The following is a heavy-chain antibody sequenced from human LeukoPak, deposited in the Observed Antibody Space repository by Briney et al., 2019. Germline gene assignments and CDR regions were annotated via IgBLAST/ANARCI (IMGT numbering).Heavy chain of an antibody. J-gene: IGHJ4*02. D-gene: IGHD3-22*01. CDR3: ARDGLDRTYYYDSSGYYYFDY. Sequence: ASVKVSCKVSGYSLTEFSMHWVRLAPGKGLEWMGWINPNSGGTNYAPKFQCRVTITRDTSISTAYMEMSRLRSDDTAVYYCARDGLDRTYYYDSSGYYYFDYWGQGTLVTVSS. CDR1: GYSLTEFS. V-gene: IGHV1-2*02. CDR2: INPNSGGT.